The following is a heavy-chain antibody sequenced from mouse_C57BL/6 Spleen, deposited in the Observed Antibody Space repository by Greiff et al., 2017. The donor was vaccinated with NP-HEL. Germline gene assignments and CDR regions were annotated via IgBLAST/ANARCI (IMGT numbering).Heavy chain of an antibody. J-gene: IGHJ2*01. CDR3: TRQDLYSNYDY. D-gene: IGHD2-5*01. V-gene: IGHV1-26*01. Sequence: EVQLHQSGPELVKPGASVKISCKASGYTFTDYYMNWVKQSHGKSLEWIGDINPNNGGTRYNQKFKGKATLTLDKSASTAYIELRSLTSEDSSGDCSTRQDLYSNYDYWGQGTTPTVSS. CDR1: GYTFTDYY. CDR2: INPNNGGT.